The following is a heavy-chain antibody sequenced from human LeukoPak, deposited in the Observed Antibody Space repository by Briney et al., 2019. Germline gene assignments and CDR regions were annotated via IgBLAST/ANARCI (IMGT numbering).Heavy chain of an antibody. V-gene: IGHV3-23*01. D-gene: IGHD3-10*01. Sequence: GGSLRLSCTASGFTFTTYAMSWVRQAPGKGLEWVSGISGSGGSTYYADSVKGRFTISRDNSKSTLYLQMNSLRAEDTAVYYCVKLRSTMVRGVIEYWGQGTLVTVSS. CDR2: ISGSGGST. CDR1: GFTFTTYA. CDR3: VKLRSTMVRGVIEY. J-gene: IGHJ4*02.